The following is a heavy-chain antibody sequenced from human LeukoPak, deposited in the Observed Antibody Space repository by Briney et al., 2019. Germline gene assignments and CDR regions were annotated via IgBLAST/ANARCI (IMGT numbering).Heavy chain of an antibody. Sequence: SQTLSLTCTVSGGSNSSGSYYWGWIRQPAGKGLEWIVRIYTSGSTNYNPSLKRRVTISVNTTKNQCSRKLSSVTAAETAVYYCAREGEELSGYSQGFDYWGQGTLVTVSS. J-gene: IGHJ4*02. CDR1: GGSNSSGSYY. D-gene: IGHD5-18*01. CDR3: AREGEELSGYSQGFDY. V-gene: IGHV4-61*02. CDR2: IYTSGST.